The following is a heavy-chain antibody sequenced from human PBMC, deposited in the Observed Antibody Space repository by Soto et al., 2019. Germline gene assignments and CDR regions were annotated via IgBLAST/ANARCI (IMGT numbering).Heavy chain of an antibody. CDR3: ARDSLDFWSGYYYYYMDV. J-gene: IGHJ6*03. CDR2: IYSGGST. D-gene: IGHD3-3*01. CDR1: AFTVSSNY. V-gene: IGHV3-53*04. Sequence: EVQLVESGGGLVQPGGSLRLSCAASAFTVSSNYMSWVRQAPGKGLEWVSVIYSGGSTYYADSVKGRFTISRHNSKNTLYLQMNSLRAEDTAVYYCARDSLDFWSGYYYYYMDVWGKGTTVTVSS.